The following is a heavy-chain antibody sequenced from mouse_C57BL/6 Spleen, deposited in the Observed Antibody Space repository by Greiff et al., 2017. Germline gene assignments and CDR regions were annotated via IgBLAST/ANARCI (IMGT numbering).Heavy chain of an antibody. V-gene: IGHV5-16*01. J-gene: IGHJ2*01. CDR2: INYDGSST. Sequence: EVQRVESEGGLVQPGSSMKLSCTASGFTFSDYYMAWVRQVPEKGLEWVANINYDGSSTYYLDSLKSRFIISRDNAKNILYLQMSSLKSEDTATYYWARGGRDFDYWGQGTTLTVSS. CDR1: GFTFSDYY. D-gene: IGHD3-3*01. CDR3: ARGGRDFDY.